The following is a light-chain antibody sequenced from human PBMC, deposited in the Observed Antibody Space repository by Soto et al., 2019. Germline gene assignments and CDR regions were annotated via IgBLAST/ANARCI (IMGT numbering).Light chain of an antibody. CDR2: SAS. CDR1: QSLRSN. V-gene: IGKV3-15*01. J-gene: IGKJ4*01. CDR3: QQSYSTPLT. Sequence: EIVMTQSPVTLSVSPGETVILSCRASQSLRSNLAWYQQKPGQTPRLLIYSASIRAAATPARFSGSGAGTDFTLTISSLQPEDFATYYCQQSYSTPLTFGGGTKVDIK.